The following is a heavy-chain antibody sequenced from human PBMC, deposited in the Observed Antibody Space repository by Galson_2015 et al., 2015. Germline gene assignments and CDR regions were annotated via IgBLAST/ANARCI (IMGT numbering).Heavy chain of an antibody. J-gene: IGHJ3*01. CDR3: ARVGPRGVFAFDF. D-gene: IGHD3-10*01. CDR1: GYIFNSYC. V-gene: IGHV1-2*02. CDR2: ISANSGDP. Sequence: SVKVSCKASGYIFNSYCIPWVRQAPGQGLEWMGWISANSGDPNYAEKFQGRVTMTSDTSISTAYMELSRLRSDDTAVYYCARVGPRGVFAFDFSGQGTMGTVSS.